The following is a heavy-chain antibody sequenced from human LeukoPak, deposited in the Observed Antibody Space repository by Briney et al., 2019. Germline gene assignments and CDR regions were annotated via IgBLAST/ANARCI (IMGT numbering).Heavy chain of an antibody. J-gene: IGHJ6*02. Sequence: GASVKVSCKASGYTFTSYGISWVRQAPGQGLEWMGWISAYNGNTNYAQKLQGRVTMTTDTSTSTAYMELRSLRSDDTAVYYCATCTASRHYYYGMDVWGQGTTVTVSS. V-gene: IGHV1-18*01. CDR3: ATCTASRHYYYGMDV. CDR1: GYTFTSYG. D-gene: IGHD2-8*01. CDR2: ISAYNGNT.